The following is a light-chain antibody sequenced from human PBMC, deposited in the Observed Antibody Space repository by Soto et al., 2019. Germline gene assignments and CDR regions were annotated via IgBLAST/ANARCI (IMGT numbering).Light chain of an antibody. CDR1: QSVSSY. J-gene: IGKJ1*01. V-gene: IGKV3-20*01. CDR3: QHYVTSLTT. CDR2: AAS. Sequence: EIVLTQSPATLSLSPGERATLSCRASQSVSSYLAWYQQKPGQAPRLLISAASSRATGIPDRFIGSGSGTDFTLTITRLEPEDFAVYYCQHYVTSLTTFGQGTKVDI.